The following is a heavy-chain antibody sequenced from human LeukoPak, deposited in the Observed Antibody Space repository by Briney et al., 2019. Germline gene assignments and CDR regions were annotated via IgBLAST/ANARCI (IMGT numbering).Heavy chain of an antibody. Sequence: SETLSLTCTVSGGSISSYYWSWIRQPPGKGLEWIGYIYYSGSTNYNPSLKSRVTISVDTSKNQFSLKLSSVTAADTAVYYCARGMGDIVVVPAAYGAFDIWGQGTMVTVSS. CDR1: GGSISSYY. CDR3: ARGMGDIVVVPAAYGAFDI. D-gene: IGHD2-2*01. J-gene: IGHJ3*02. CDR2: IYYSGST. V-gene: IGHV4-59*12.